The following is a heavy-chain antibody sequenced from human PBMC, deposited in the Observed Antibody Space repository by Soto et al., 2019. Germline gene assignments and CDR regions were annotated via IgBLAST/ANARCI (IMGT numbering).Heavy chain of an antibody. V-gene: IGHV1-18*01. CDR2: ISAYNGNT. CDR3: ARAPLEWLLLGYYYYYMDV. CDR1: GYTFTSYG. D-gene: IGHD3-3*01. Sequence: ASVKVSCKASGYTFTSYGISWVRQAPGQGLEWMGWISAYNGNTNYAQKLQGRVTMTTDTSTSTAYMELRSLRSDDTAVYYCARAPLEWLLLGYYYYYMDVWGKGTTVTVSS. J-gene: IGHJ6*03.